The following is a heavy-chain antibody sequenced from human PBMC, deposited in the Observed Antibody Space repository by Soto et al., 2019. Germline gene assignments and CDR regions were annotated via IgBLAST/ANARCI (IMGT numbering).Heavy chain of an antibody. CDR3: ARGDRSPNY. CDR2: INPYNGNT. Sequence: ASEKVSCKASGYIFTSYGITWVRQAPGQGLEWMGYINPYNGNTNYAQKLQGRVTMTTDTSTTTAFMELRSLRSDDTAVYYCARGDRSPNYWGQGTLVTVSS. J-gene: IGHJ4*02. V-gene: IGHV1-18*01. CDR1: GYIFTSYG. D-gene: IGHD1-26*01.